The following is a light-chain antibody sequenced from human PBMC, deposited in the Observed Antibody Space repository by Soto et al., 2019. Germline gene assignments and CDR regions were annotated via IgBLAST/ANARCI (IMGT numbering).Light chain of an antibody. CDR1: QSVSSNS. J-gene: IGKJ4*01. V-gene: IGKV3-20*01. CDR3: QHSGGSPPRS. Sequence: EVVLTQSPGTLSLSPGDRATLSCTASQSVSSNSLAWYQQIPGQPPRLLIYGASSRATAAPDSFTGSGSETHFTFTFTSLESEDFAVFYCQHSGGSPPRSFSGGTKVEIK. CDR2: GAS.